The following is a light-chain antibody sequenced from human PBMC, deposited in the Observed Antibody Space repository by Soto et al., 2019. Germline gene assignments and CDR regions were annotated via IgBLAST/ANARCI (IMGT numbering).Light chain of an antibody. CDR1: QSLSSN. CDR2: GAS. V-gene: IGKV3D-15*01. CDR3: QQYNDWPRT. J-gene: IGKJ5*01. Sequence: EIVMTQSPATLSVSPGERATLSCRASQSLSSNYLAWYQQRPGQAPRLLIYGASTRATGIPDRFSGSGSGTDFTLTISNLQSEDSAVYYCQQYNDWPRTFGQGTRLEIK.